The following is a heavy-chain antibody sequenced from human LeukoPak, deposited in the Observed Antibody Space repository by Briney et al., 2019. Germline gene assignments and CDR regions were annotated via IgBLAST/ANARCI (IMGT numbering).Heavy chain of an antibody. CDR1: GFTFSSHW. V-gene: IGHV3-7*01. Sequence: GGSRRLSCAASGFTFSSHWLSWVRQAPGKGLEWVANIKQDESEKHYADSVKGRFTISRDNAKNSLYLQMNSLTAEDTAVYYCARALSSDYWGQGTLVTVSS. CDR3: ARALSSDY. D-gene: IGHD2/OR15-2a*01. J-gene: IGHJ4*02. CDR2: IKQDESEK.